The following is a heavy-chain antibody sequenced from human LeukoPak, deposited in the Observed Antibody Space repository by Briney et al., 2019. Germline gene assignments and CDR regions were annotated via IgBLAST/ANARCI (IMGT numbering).Heavy chain of an antibody. CDR1: GFTLSSYA. J-gene: IGHJ4*02. Sequence: RGSLRLSCSASGFTLSSYAMHWVRQAPGKGLKYVSAISSNGGSTFYADSVRGRFTISRDNSKNTLYLQMSSLRPEDTAVYYCVMAISGYDPQRFDYWGQGTLVTVSS. CDR3: VMAISGYDPQRFDY. D-gene: IGHD5-12*01. CDR2: ISSNGGST. V-gene: IGHV3-64D*09.